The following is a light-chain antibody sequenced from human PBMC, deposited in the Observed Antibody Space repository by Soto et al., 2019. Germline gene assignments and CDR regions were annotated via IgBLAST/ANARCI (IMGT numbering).Light chain of an antibody. V-gene: IGKV1-5*02. CDR3: QQYNSYS. CDR1: QSISSS. J-gene: IGKJ1*01. CDR2: HAS. Sequence: DIQMTQSPSTLSASVGDRVSIICRASQSISSSLAWYQQRPGKAPKLLIYHASTLESGVPSRFSGSGSGTEFTLTISSLQPDDFATYYCQQYNSYSFCQGSK.